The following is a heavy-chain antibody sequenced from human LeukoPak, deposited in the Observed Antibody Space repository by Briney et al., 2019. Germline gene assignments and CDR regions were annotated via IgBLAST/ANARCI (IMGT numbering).Heavy chain of an antibody. D-gene: IGHD3-22*01. CDR2: ISSNGGST. CDR1: SYA. J-gene: IGHJ4*02. V-gene: IGHV3-64*01. CDR3: ARGDDYYDSSGYHQPADY. Sequence: SYAMHWVRQAPGKGLEYVSAISSNGGSTYYANSVKGRFTISRDNSKNTLYLQMGSLRAEDMAVYYCARGDDYYDSSGYHQPADYWGQGTLVTV.